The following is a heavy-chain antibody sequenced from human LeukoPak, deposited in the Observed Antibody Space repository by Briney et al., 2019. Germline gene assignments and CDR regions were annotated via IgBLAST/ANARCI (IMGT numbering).Heavy chain of an antibody. D-gene: IGHD6-13*01. V-gene: IGHV3-30*18. CDR2: ISPDGDNE. Sequence: GGSLRLSCAASGLSFSSYGMHWVRQGPGRGLEWVAAISPDGDNEYYADSVKGRITIPRDNSKNTLYLQMNSLTTDDTAVYYCAKDGPYTSSFDYWGQGTLVTVSS. J-gene: IGHJ4*02. CDR1: GLSFSSYG. CDR3: AKDGPYTSSFDY.